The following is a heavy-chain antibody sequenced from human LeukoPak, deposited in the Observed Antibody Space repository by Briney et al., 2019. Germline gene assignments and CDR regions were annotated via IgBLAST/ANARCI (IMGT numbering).Heavy chain of an antibody. D-gene: IGHD2-15*01. V-gene: IGHV3-30*02. CDR3: AKLQGYCSGGSCYS. CDR2: IRYDGSNK. Sequence: THWVRXAPXXGLEWVAFIRYDGSNKYYADSVKGRFTISRDNSKNTLYLQMNSLRAEDTAVYYCAKLQGYCSGGSCYSWGQGTLVTVSS. J-gene: IGHJ4*02.